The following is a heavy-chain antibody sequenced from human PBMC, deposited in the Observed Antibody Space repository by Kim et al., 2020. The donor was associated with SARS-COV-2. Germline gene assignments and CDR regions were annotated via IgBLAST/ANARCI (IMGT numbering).Heavy chain of an antibody. J-gene: IGHJ4*02. CDR3: ARDDHWGY. D-gene: IGHD7-27*01. Sequence: DSYTNYSPSFQGHVTISADKSISTAYLQWSSLKASDTAMYYCARDDHWGYWGQGTLVTVSS. V-gene: IGHV5-10-1*01. CDR2: DSYT.